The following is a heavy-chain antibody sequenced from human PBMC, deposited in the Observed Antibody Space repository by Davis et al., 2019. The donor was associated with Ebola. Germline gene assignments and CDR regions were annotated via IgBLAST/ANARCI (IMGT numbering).Heavy chain of an antibody. J-gene: IGHJ4*02. D-gene: IGHD1-26*01. CDR2: IYYSGTT. Sequence: SETLSLTCSVSGDSVNNGFYYWTWIRQPPGKGLEWIGNIYYSGTTENSPSLESRVTMSIDTSKNQFSLRLTSLTAADTAVYYCARKGRSGELDYWGQGTLVTVSS. CDR3: ARKGRSGELDY. CDR1: GDSVNNGFYY. V-gene: IGHV4-61*01.